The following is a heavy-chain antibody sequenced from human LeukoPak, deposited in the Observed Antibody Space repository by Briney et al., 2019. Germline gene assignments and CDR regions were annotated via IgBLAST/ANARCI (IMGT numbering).Heavy chain of an antibody. D-gene: IGHD3-22*01. V-gene: IGHV1-2*07. Sequence: ASVTVSCTASGYTLSGSYMYWLRLAPGHGLEWLGWINPNDGATTHARNFEGRVTMTWDTSIRTAYMELSGLTSGDTAIYYCARTITLTSLFDYWGQGTLVTVSS. CDR1: GYTLSGSY. CDR3: ARTITLTSLFDY. CDR2: INPNDGAT. J-gene: IGHJ4*02.